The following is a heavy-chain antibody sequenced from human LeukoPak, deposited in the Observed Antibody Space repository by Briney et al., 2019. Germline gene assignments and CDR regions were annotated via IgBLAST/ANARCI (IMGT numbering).Heavy chain of an antibody. CDR3: ARGAYGSGSYYPEH. D-gene: IGHD3-10*01. V-gene: IGHV3-66*01. Sequence: GSLRLSCAASGFTVSSNYMSWVRQAPGKGLEWVSVIYSGGSTYYADSVKGRFTISRDNSKNTLYLQMNSLRAEDTAVYYCARGAYGSGSYYPEHWGQGTLVTVSS. CDR1: GFTVSSNY. J-gene: IGHJ4*02. CDR2: IYSGGST.